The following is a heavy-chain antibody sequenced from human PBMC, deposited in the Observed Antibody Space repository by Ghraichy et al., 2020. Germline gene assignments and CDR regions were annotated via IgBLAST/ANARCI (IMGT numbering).Heavy chain of an antibody. D-gene: IGHD6-13*01. CDR3: ARSIAAARGYNWFDP. Sequence: GGSLRLSCAASGFTFSSYSMNWVRQAPGKGLEWVSYISSSSSTIYYADSVKGRFTISRDNAKNSLYLQMNSLRDEDTAVYYCARSIAAARGYNWFDPWGQGTLVTVSS. CDR1: GFTFSSYS. CDR2: ISSSSSTI. J-gene: IGHJ5*02. V-gene: IGHV3-48*02.